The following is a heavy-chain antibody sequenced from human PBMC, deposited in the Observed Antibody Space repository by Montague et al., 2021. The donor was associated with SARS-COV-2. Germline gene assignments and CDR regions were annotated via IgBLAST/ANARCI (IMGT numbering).Heavy chain of an antibody. J-gene: IGHJ3*01. CDR1: GFTFSIHN. CDR3: ARGPHYGGDSGAFDV. D-gene: IGHD4-23*01. CDR2: ISGSSSSK. Sequence: SLRLSCAASGFTFSIHNLNWVRQAPGKGLEWVSYISGSSSSKYYADSVKGRFTISRDNAKNSLYLQMNSLRDEDTAVYYCARGPHYGGDSGAFDVWGQGTMVTVSS. V-gene: IGHV3-48*02.